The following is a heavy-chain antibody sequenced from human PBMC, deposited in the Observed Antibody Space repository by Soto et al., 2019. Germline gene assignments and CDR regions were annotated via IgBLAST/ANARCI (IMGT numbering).Heavy chain of an antibody. Sequence: QVQLVESGGGVVQPGRSLRLSCAASGFTFSSYGMHWVRQATGKGLEWVAGISYDGSNKYYADSVKGRFTISRDNSKNTLYLQMNSLRAEDTAVYYRSVDSGFDYWGQGTLVTVSS. J-gene: IGHJ4*02. CDR3: SVDSGFDY. CDR1: GFTFSSYG. D-gene: IGHD3-10*01. V-gene: IGHV3-30*03. CDR2: ISYDGSNK.